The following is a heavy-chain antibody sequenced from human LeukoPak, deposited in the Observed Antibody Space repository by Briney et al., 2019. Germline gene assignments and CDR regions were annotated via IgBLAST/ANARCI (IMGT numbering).Heavy chain of an antibody. J-gene: IGHJ4*02. CDR3: ASEGWWGYYFDY. D-gene: IGHD2-15*01. Sequence: SETLSLTCTVSGGSISSYYWSWIRQPPGKGLEWIGYIYYSGSTNYNPSLKSRVTISVDTSKNQFSLKLSSVTAADTAVYYCASEGWWGYYFDYWGQGTLVTVSS. CDR2: IYYSGST. V-gene: IGHV4-59*08. CDR1: GGSISSYY.